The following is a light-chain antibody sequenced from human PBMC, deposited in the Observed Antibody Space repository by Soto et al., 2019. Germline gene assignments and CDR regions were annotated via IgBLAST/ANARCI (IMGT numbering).Light chain of an antibody. CDR3: SSYTSSSTLE. Sequence: QSALTQPASVSGSPGQSITISCTETSSDVGGYNYVSWYQQYPGKAPKLIIYDVSNRPSGVSNRFSGSKSGNTASLTISGLQAEDEADYYCSSYTSSSTLEIGGGTKLTVL. CDR2: DVS. CDR1: SSDVGGYNY. V-gene: IGLV2-14*01. J-gene: IGLJ2*01.